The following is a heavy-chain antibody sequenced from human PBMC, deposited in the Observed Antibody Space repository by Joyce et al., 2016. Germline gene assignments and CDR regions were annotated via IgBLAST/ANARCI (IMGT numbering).Heavy chain of an antibody. CDR2: INTDGSST. CDR3: VRGIAARPGGPNWFDP. V-gene: IGHV3-74*01. D-gene: IGHD6-6*01. J-gene: IGHJ5*02. Sequence: EVQLVESGGGLVQPGGSLRLSCAASGFSFSGYWIHWVGQAPGKGLVWVSRINTDGSSTRVADSVKGRFTISRDNAKNTLYLQMNSLRAEDTAVYYCVRGIAARPGGPNWFDPWGQGTLVTVSS. CDR1: GFSFSGYW.